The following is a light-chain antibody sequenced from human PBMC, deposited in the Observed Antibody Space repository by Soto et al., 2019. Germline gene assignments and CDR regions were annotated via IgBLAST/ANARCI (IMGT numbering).Light chain of an antibody. V-gene: IGLV2-11*01. CDR1: SSDVGGYNY. CDR3: CSYAGSYEV. J-gene: IGLJ2*01. Sequence: QSALTQPRSVSGSPGQSVTISCTGTSSDVGGYNYVSWYQQHPGKAPKLMIYDVSKRPSGVPDRFSGSKSGNTASLTISGFHAEDEAHYYCCSYAGSYEVFGGGTKLTVL. CDR2: DVS.